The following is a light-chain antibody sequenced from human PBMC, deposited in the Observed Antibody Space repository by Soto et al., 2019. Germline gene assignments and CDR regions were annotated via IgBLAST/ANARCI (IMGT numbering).Light chain of an antibody. V-gene: IGKV1-16*02. J-gene: IGKJ1*01. CDR3: QQYHTYPWT. Sequence: DVQMTQSPSSLSASFGDRVSITCRPCQGISNFLAWFQHKPGQAPKPLIYAASSSQSGVPSKFSGSGSGTEFTLTINSLQPEDSASYYCQQYHTYPWTFGQGTKVDIK. CDR2: AAS. CDR1: QGISNF.